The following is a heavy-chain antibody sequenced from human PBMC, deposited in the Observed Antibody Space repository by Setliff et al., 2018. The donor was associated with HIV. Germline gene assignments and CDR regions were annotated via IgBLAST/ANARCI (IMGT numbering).Heavy chain of an antibody. CDR2: INPSGGST. CDR3: ARDRETGNNYGTDL. V-gene: IGHV1-46*01. D-gene: IGHD5-18*01. CDR1: GYTFTSYW. Sequence: ASVMVSCKASGYTFTSYWIHWLRQAPGQGLEWMGMINPSGGSTSNAEKFQGRLTMTRDSSTSTVYMELSSLRSEDTAVYYCARDRETGNNYGTDLWGQGTLVTVSS. J-gene: IGHJ5*02.